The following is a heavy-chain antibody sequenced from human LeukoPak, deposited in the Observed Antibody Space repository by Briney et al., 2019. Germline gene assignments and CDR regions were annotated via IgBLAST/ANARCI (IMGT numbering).Heavy chain of an antibody. Sequence: GGSLRLSCAASGFTFSSYAMHWVRQAPGKGLEWVAVISYDGSNKYYADSVKGRFTISRDNSKNTLYLQMNSLRAEDTAVYCCARGGCEGYDFWSGYSLYNWFDPWGQGTLVTVSS. V-gene: IGHV3-30-3*01. CDR1: GFTFSSYA. CDR2: ISYDGSNK. D-gene: IGHD3-3*01. J-gene: IGHJ5*02. CDR3: ARGGCEGYDFWSGYSLYNWFDP.